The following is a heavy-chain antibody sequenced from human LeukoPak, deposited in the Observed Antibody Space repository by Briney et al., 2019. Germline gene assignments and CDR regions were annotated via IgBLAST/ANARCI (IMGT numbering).Heavy chain of an antibody. CDR1: GGSISSGGYS. CDR3: ARADSGYFDY. Sequence: NPSETLSLTCAVSGGSISSGGYSWSWIRQPPGKGLEWIGYIYDSETTYYSPSLESRVTISLDRSKNQFSLKLSSVTAADTAVYYCARADSGYFDYWGQGTLVTVSS. CDR2: IYDSETT. D-gene: IGHD3-22*01. J-gene: IGHJ4*02. V-gene: IGHV4-30-2*01.